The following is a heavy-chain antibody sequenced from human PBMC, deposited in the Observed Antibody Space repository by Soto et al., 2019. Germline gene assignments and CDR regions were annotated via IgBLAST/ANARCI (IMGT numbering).Heavy chain of an antibody. Sequence: ASGKVSCKTSGGTFRNYGIGWVRQDPGQGLEWMGGIIPVFGTTNYAQKFQGRVTITADESTSTAYIEVSSLRSEDTAMFYCGRYCSGGSCHTLDYYGMDVWGQGTTVTVSS. D-gene: IGHD2-15*01. CDR1: GGTFRNYG. CDR2: IIPVFGTT. J-gene: IGHJ6*02. CDR3: GRYCSGGSCHTLDYYGMDV. V-gene: IGHV1-69*13.